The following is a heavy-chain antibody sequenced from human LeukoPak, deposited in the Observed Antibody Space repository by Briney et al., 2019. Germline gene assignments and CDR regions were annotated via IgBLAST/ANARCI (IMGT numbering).Heavy chain of an antibody. CDR2: IIPIFGTA. Sequence: ASVTVSCKASGGTFSSCAISWVRQAPGKGLEWMGGIIPIFGTANYAQKFQGRVTITADKSTSTAYMELSSLRSEDTAVYYCARGDSGSSHMDVWGKGTTVTVSS. J-gene: IGHJ6*04. V-gene: IGHV1-69*06. D-gene: IGHD3-10*01. CDR1: GGTFSSCA. CDR3: ARGDSGSSHMDV.